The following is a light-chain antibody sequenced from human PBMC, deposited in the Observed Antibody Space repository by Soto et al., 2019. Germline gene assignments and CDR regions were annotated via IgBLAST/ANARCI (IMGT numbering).Light chain of an antibody. V-gene: IGLV1-51*02. J-gene: IGLJ2*01. CDR3: GTWDSRLNGVV. CDR1: TSNIGNNY. CDR2: QNN. Sequence: QSVLTQPPSVSAAPGQKVTISCSGSTSNIGNNYVSWYQQLPGTAPKLLIYQNNKRPSGIPDRFSGSKSATSGTLGITGLQTGDEADYYCGTWDSRLNGVVFGGGTKLTVL.